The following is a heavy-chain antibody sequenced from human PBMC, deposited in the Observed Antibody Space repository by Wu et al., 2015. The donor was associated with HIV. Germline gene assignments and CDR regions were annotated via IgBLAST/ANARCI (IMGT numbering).Heavy chain of an antibody. CDR3: ARVGCSSISCWYYFDY. Sequence: QVQLVQSGAEVKEPGASVKVSCKASGYRFTSHGISWVRQAPGQGLEWMGWISTYNGNRNYVQKFQGRVTMTTDTSTNTAYMELRSLRSDDTAIYYCARVGCSSISCWYYFDYWGQGTLVTVSS. J-gene: IGHJ4*02. CDR1: GYRFTSHG. D-gene: IGHD2-2*01. V-gene: IGHV1-18*01. CDR2: ISTYNGNR.